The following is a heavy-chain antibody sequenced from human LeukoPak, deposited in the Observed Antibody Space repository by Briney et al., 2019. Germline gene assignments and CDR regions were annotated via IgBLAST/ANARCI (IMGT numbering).Heavy chain of an antibody. D-gene: IGHD6-19*01. J-gene: IGHJ4*02. Sequence: GGPVRLSCAASGFTFSSYAMSWVRQAPGKGLEWVSVISGSGGNTYSAESVKGRLTISRDNSKNTLYLQMNSLRVEDTAVYYCAKGPRASGCTYFDYWGQGNPVSLSS. V-gene: IGHV3-23*01. CDR1: GFTFSSYA. CDR2: ISGSGGNT. CDR3: AKGPRASGCTYFDY.